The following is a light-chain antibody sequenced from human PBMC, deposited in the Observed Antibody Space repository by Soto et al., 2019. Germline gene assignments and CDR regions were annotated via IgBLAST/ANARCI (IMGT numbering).Light chain of an antibody. J-gene: IGKJ5*01. Sequence: DIQMTQSPSSLSASVGDRVTITCQASQDISNYLNWYQQKPGKAPKLLIYKASSLESGVPSRFSGSGSGTEFTLTISSLQPDDFATYYCQQYNSYSITFGQGTRLEIK. CDR1: QDISNY. CDR2: KAS. CDR3: QQYNSYSIT. V-gene: IGKV1-5*03.